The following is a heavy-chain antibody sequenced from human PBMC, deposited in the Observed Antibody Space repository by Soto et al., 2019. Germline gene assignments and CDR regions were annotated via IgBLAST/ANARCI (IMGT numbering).Heavy chain of an antibody. CDR1: GFTFSDYY. V-gene: IGHV3-11*01. Sequence: PGGSLRLSFAASGFTFSDYYMSWIRQAPGKGLEWVSYISSSGSTIYYADSVKGRFTISRDNAKNSLYLQMNSLRAEDTAVYYCARGNDYYDSSGYYPPDVWGQGTTVTVSS. CDR2: ISSSGSTI. J-gene: IGHJ6*02. D-gene: IGHD3-22*01. CDR3: ARGNDYYDSSGYYPPDV.